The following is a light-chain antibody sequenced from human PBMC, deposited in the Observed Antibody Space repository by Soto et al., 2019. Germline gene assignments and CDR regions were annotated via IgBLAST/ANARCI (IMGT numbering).Light chain of an antibody. Sequence: QSAVTQPPSASGTPGQRVTISCSGSSSNIESNFVYWYQQLPGTAPKLLIYRNNQWPSGVPDRFSGSKSGTSASLAISGLRSEYEADYYCAAWDDRLSAYVFGTGTKLTVL. J-gene: IGLJ1*01. CDR1: SSNIESNF. V-gene: IGLV1-47*01. CDR3: AAWDDRLSAYV. CDR2: RNN.